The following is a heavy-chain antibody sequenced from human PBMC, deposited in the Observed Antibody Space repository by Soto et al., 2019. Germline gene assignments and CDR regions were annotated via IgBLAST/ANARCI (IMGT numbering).Heavy chain of an antibody. V-gene: IGHV4-34*01. Sequence: SETLSLTCAVYGGSFSGYYWSWIRQPPGKGLEWIGEINHSGSTNYNPSLKSRVTISVDTSKNQFSLKLSSVTAADTAVYYCARGGAREMVVAATPNSPYYYMDVWGKGTTVTVSS. CDR3: ARGGAREMVVAATPNSPYYYMDV. J-gene: IGHJ6*03. D-gene: IGHD2-15*01. CDR2: INHSGST. CDR1: GGSFSGYY.